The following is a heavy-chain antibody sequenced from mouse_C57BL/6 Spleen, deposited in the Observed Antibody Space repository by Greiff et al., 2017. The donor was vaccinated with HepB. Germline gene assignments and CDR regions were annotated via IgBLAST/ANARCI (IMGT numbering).Heavy chain of an antibody. CDR2: IDPSDSYT. D-gene: IGHD2-1*01. CDR3: ASLLGGFAY. Sequence: QVQLQQSGAELVRPGTSVKLSCKASGYTFTSYWMHWVKQRPGQGLEWIGVIDPSDSYTNYNQKFKGKATLTVDTSSSTAYMQLSSLTSEDSAVYYCASLLGGFAYWGQGTLVTVSA. J-gene: IGHJ3*01. V-gene: IGHV1-59*01. CDR1: GYTFTSYW.